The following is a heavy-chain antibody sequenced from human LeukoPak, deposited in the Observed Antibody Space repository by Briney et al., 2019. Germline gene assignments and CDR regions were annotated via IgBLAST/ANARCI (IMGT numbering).Heavy chain of an antibody. CDR2: IYYTGST. V-gene: IGHV4-61*08. CDR3: ARRARENWYFDL. Sequence: PSETLSLTCTVSGGSISSGDYYWSWIRQPPGKGLDWIGYIYYTGSTNSNPSLKSRVTISADTPKNQFSLELSSVTAADTAVYYCARRARENWYFDLWGRGTLVTVSS. J-gene: IGHJ2*01. CDR1: GGSISSGDYY.